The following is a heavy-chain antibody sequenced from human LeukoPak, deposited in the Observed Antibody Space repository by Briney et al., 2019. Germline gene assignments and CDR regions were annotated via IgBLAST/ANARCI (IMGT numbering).Heavy chain of an antibody. CDR2: IYYSGST. J-gene: IGHJ3*02. D-gene: IGHD2-2*01. CDR3: ARYIVVVPAADPEGHAFDI. Sequence: SETLSLTCTVSGGSISSYYWSWIRQPPGKGLEWIGYIYYSGSTNYNPSLKSRVTISVDTSKNQFSLKLSSVTAADTAVYYCARYIVVVPAADPEGHAFDIWGQGAMVTVSS. CDR1: GGSISSYY. V-gene: IGHV4-59*01.